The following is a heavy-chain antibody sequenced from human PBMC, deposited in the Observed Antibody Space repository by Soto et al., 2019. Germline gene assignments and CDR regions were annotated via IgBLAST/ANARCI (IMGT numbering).Heavy chain of an antibody. J-gene: IGHJ4*02. D-gene: IGHD1-26*01. CDR2: INPNSGGT. CDR1: GYTFTGYY. V-gene: IGHV1-2*02. CDR3: ARGLVVGATPDYFDY. Sequence: GASVKVSCKASGYTFTGYYMHWVRQAPGQGLEWMGWINPNSGGTNYAQKFQGRVTMTRDTSISTAYMELSRLRSDDTAVYYCARGLVVGATPDYFDYWGQGTLVTVSS.